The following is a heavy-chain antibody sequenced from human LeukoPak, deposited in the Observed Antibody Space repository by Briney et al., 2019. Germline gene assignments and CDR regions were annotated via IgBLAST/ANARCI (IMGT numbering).Heavy chain of an antibody. CDR1: GYTFTGYY. CDR3: ARDLYSSSSDYYYYYMDV. CDR2: INPNSGGT. V-gene: IGHV1-2*02. D-gene: IGHD6-6*01. J-gene: IGHJ6*03. Sequence: ASVKVSFTASGYTFTGYYMHWVRQAPGQGLEWMGWINPNSGGTNYAQKFQGRVTMTRDTSISTAYMELSRLRSYDTAVYYCARDLYSSSSDYYYYYMDVWGKGTTVTVSS.